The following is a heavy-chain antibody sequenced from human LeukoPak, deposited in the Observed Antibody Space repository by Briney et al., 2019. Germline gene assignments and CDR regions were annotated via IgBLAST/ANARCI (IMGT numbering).Heavy chain of an antibody. Sequence: GGSLRLSCAASGFTFSSYSMNWVRQAPGKGLEWVSSISSSSSYIYYADSVKGRFTISRDNAENSLYLQMNSLRAEDTAVYYCARDYVTYYDFWSGYYTGPLDYWGQGTLVTVSS. CDR3: ARDYVTYYDFWSGYYTGPLDY. CDR2: ISSSSSYI. V-gene: IGHV3-21*01. J-gene: IGHJ4*02. CDR1: GFTFSSYS. D-gene: IGHD3-3*01.